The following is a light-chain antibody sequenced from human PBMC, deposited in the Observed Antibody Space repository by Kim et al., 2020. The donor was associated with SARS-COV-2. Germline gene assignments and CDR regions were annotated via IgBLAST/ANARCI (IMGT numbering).Light chain of an antibody. J-gene: IGLJ2*01. CDR3: QAWDSSTGV. V-gene: IGLV3-1*01. CDR1: KLGDKY. Sequence: VAPGQTASITCSGDKLGDKYACWYQQKPGQSPVLVIYQDSKRPSGIPERFSGSNSGNTATLTISGTQAMDEADYYCQAWDSSTGVFGGGTQLTVL. CDR2: QDS.